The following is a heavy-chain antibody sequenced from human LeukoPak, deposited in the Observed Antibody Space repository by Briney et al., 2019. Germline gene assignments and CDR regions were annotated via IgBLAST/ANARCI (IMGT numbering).Heavy chain of an antibody. D-gene: IGHD4-17*01. CDR2: IYSGGNT. Sequence: GVSLRLSCTLSGLTVSSNSMSWVPHAPGEGVEWVSCIYSGGNTHYSDSVKGRFPLSRDKSKNTLYLQMKSLRAADTAVYFRARRAGEYSHPYEYWGQGTLVTVS. CDR3: ARRAGEYSHPYEY. V-gene: IGHV3-53*01. J-gene: IGHJ4*02. CDR1: GLTVSSNS.